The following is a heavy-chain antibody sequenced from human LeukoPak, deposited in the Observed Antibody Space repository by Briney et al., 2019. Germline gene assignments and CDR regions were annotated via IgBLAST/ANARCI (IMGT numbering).Heavy chain of an antibody. CDR1: GFTFSTYA. V-gene: IGHV3-23*01. Sequence: GGSLRLSCAASGFTFSTYAMSWVRQAPGKGLEWVSTISGSDANTYYADSVKGRFTISRDNSKNTLYLQMNSLRAEDTAVYYCASSAGALIDCWGQGTLVIVSS. CDR3: ASSAGALIDC. D-gene: IGHD6-19*01. J-gene: IGHJ4*02. CDR2: ISGSDANT.